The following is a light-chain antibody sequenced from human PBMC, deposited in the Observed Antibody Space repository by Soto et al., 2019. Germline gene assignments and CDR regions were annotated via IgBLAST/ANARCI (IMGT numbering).Light chain of an antibody. CDR2: DAS. V-gene: IGKV3-20*01. Sequence: EIVLTQSPGTLSLSPGERATLSCRASQSVSSSYLAWYQQRPGQAPRLLIYDASSRVTGIPDRFSGSGSGTDFTLTISRLEPEDFAVYYCQQYGSSPSTFGQGTKVEIK. J-gene: IGKJ1*01. CDR1: QSVSSSY. CDR3: QQYGSSPST.